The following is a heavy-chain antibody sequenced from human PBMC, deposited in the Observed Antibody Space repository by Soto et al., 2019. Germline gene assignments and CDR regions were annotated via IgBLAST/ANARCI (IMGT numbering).Heavy chain of an antibody. J-gene: IGHJ4*02. D-gene: IGHD3-9*01. CDR1: GFTFDDYA. CDR3: AKDIRPGTIAPAPTIDY. Sequence: GGSLRLSCAASGFTFDDYAMHWVRQAPGKGLEWVSGISWNSGSIGYADSVKGRFTISRDNAKNSLYLQMNSLRAEDTALYYCAKDIRPGTIAPAPTIDYWGQGTLVTVSS. CDR2: ISWNSGSI. V-gene: IGHV3-9*01.